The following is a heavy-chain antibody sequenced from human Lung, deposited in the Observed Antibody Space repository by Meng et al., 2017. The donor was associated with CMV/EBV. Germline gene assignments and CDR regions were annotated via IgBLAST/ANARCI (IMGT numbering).Heavy chain of an antibody. Sequence: VPLVGAGGCVGGPGRSLGLACAASGFTFSSYAMHWVRQAPGKGLEWVAVISDDGRNKYYADSVKGRFTISRDNSKNTLYLKMNSLRAEDTAVYYCAHGGGDCWGQGTLVTVSS. V-gene: IGHV3-30*04. D-gene: IGHD2-15*01. J-gene: IGHJ4*02. CDR2: ISDDGRNK. CDR1: GFTFSSYA. CDR3: AHGGGDC.